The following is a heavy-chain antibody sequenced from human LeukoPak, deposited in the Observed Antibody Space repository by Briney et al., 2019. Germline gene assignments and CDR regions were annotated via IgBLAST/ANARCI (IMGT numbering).Heavy chain of an antibody. Sequence: GGSLRLSCAASGFTFSSYWMSWVRQAPGRGLEWISYIGIDSGNTKYADSVRGRFTISTDKAKNSLYLQMNSLRVEDTAVYYCARGHNYAFDNWGQGTLVSVAS. CDR1: GFTFSSYW. V-gene: IGHV3-48*01. D-gene: IGHD1-1*01. CDR2: IGIDSGNT. J-gene: IGHJ4*02. CDR3: ARGHNYAFDN.